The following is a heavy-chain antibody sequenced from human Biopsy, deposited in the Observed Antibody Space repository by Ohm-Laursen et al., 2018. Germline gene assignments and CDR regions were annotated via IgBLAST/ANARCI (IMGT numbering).Heavy chain of an antibody. CDR1: GFIFSTYV. V-gene: IGHV3-30*03. CDR3: AGNYDDYYFDF. D-gene: IGHD3-3*01. J-gene: IGHJ4*02. CDR2: ISYDGSNI. Sequence: SLRLSCAAAGFIFSTYVMHWVRQAPGKGLEWVALISYDGSNIHYAVSVKGRFTISRDNSKNTLYLQMNSLRAEDTAIYSCAGNYDDYYFDFWGRGTLVTVSS.